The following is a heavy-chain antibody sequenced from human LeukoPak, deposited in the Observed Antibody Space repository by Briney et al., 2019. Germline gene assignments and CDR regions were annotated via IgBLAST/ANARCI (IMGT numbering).Heavy chain of an antibody. J-gene: IGHJ4*02. CDR3: ARVGGSDCGGASCYIVNVDY. CDR2: IYYNGDT. D-gene: IGHD2-21*01. V-gene: IGHV4-30-4*08. Sequence: TFGNYDMSWVRQPPGKGLEWMGYIYYNGDTYYNPSLKSRVTISVDTSGNQFSLKLRSVTAADTAVYYCARVGGSDCGGASCYIVNVDYWGQGTRVTVSS. CDR1: TFGNYD.